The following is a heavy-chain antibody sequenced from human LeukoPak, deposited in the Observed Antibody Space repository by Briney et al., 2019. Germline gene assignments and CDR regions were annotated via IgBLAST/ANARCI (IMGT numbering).Heavy chain of an antibody. J-gene: IGHJ2*01. Sequence: SETLSLTCTVSDYSISSAYYWGWIRQPPGKGLEWIGSIYHSGRTYYNPSLKSRVTISVYTSKSQFSLKLSSVTAADTAVYYCARDPRYYYDTRGGSLWYFDLWGRGTLVTVSS. CDR3: ARDPRYYYDTRGGSLWYFDL. CDR2: IYHSGRT. CDR1: DYSISSAYY. D-gene: IGHD3-22*01. V-gene: IGHV4-38-2*02.